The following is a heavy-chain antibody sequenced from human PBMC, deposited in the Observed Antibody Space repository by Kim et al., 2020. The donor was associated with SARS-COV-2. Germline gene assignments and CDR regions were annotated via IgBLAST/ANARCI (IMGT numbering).Heavy chain of an antibody. CDR3: ARETRLAVAGTLNYYYYGMDV. CDR1: GYTFTSYG. D-gene: IGHD6-19*01. J-gene: IGHJ6*02. Sequence: ASVKVFCKASGYTFTSYGISWVRQAPGQGLEWMGWISAYNGNTNYAQKLQGRVTMTTDTSTSTAYMELRSLRSDDTAVYYCARETRLAVAGTLNYYYYGMDVWGQGTTVTVSS. CDR2: ISAYNGNT. V-gene: IGHV1-18*01.